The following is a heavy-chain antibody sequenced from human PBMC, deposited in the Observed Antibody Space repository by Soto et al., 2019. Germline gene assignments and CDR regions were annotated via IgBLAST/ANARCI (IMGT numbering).Heavy chain of an antibody. D-gene: IGHD3-16*02. Sequence: QVQLQESGPGLVKPSETLSLTCTVSGGSISDDQWNWIRRSPGKGLVWIGCVYYSGRSNYNPSLKRRLTISLYTSTKQFSLSLRSVTAADTAVYYCSRMRSLGEISPYFDYWGQGTLVTVSS. CDR3: SRMRSLGEISPYFDY. CDR1: GGSISDDQ. V-gene: IGHV4-59*03. J-gene: IGHJ4*02. CDR2: VYYSGRS.